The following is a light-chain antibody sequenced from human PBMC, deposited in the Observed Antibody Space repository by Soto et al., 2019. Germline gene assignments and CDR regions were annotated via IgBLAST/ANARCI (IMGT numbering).Light chain of an antibody. CDR3: GAWDSSLRAYV. V-gene: IGLV1-51*02. Sequence: QSVLTQPPSVSAAPGQKVTISCSGSNSNIGKNYVSWYQQLPGTAPKVLIYENNKRPSGIPDRFSGSKSGTSATLGITGLQTGDEADFYCGAWDSSLRAYVFGTGTQLTVL. CDR2: ENN. CDR1: NSNIGKNY. J-gene: IGLJ1*01.